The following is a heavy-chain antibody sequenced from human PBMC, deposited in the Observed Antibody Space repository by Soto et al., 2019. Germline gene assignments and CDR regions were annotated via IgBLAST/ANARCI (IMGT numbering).Heavy chain of an antibody. V-gene: IGHV3-74*01. CDR2: MNSDGSNT. D-gene: IGHD3-22*01. CDR1: GLTFSSKW. Sequence: GGSLRLSCAVSGLTFSSKWMHWVRQAPGKGLVWVSLMNSDGSNTNYADSVKGRFTISRDNAKNMLYLQMDNLRAEDTAVYYCARDLDYYDSSVPTNWGQGTLVTVSS. J-gene: IGHJ4*02. CDR3: ARDLDYYDSSVPTN.